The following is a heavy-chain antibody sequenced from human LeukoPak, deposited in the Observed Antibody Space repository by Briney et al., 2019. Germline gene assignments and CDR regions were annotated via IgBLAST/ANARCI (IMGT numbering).Heavy chain of an antibody. CDR2: ISSSSSYI. CDR1: GFTFSSYS. J-gene: IGHJ4*02. D-gene: IGHD2-15*01. V-gene: IGHV3-21*01. Sequence: GRSLRLSCAASGFTFSSYSMNWVRQAPGKGLEWVSSISSSSSYIYYADSVKGRFTISRDNAKNSLYLQMNSLRAEDTAVYYCARDDCSGGSCRLFDYWGQGTLVTVSS. CDR3: ARDDCSGGSCRLFDY.